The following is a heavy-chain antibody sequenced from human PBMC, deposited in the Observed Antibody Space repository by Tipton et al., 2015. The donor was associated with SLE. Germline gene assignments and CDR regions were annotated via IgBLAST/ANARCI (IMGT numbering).Heavy chain of an antibody. J-gene: IGHJ6*03. CDR3: ARVSPYYYYMDV. V-gene: IGHV4-61*01. Sequence: TLSLTCTVSGGSISSGSYYWSWIQQPPGKGLEWIGYIYYSGSTNYNPSLKSRVTISVDTSKNQFSLKLSSVTAADTAVYYCARVSPYYYYMDVWGKGTTVTVSS. CDR2: IYYSGST. CDR1: GGSISSGSYY.